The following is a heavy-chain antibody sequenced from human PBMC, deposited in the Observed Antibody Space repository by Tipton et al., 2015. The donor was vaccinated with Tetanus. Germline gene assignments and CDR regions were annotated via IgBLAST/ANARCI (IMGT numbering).Heavy chain of an antibody. V-gene: IGHV3-13*01. CDR1: GFDFRNYD. D-gene: IGHD3-10*01. Sequence: SLRPSCAASGFDFRNYDMHWVRQAPGKGLEWVSLIGFRGNTHYADSVKGRFTISRDNSRNSLYLQMSSLRDDDTAMYYCVRDDSGRGLDYWGKGTLVTVSS. CDR2: IGFRGNT. CDR3: VRDDSGRGLDY. J-gene: IGHJ4*02.